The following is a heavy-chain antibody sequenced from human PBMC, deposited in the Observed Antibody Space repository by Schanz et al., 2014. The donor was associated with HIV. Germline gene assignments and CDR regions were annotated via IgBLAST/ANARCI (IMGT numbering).Heavy chain of an antibody. CDR3: ARWGRGCSGGSCYWGYYGMDV. CDR1: GYTFTSYD. Sequence: QVQLVQSGAEVKKPGASVKVSCKASGYTFTSYDINWVRQAPGQGLEWMGWISAYKGNTNYAQKLQGRVTMTTDTSTSTAYMELRRLRSDDTAVYYCARWGRGCSGGSCYWGYYGMDVWGQGTTVTVSS. CDR2: ISAYKGNT. J-gene: IGHJ6*02. D-gene: IGHD2-15*01. V-gene: IGHV1-18*01.